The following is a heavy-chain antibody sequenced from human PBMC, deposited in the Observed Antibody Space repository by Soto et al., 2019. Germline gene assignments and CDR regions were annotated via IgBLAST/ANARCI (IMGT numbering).Heavy chain of an antibody. CDR2: IYWNDDK. Sequence: QITLEESGPTLVKPTQTLTLTCTFSGFSLSARGVGVGWIRQPPGKALEWLALIYWNDDKRYTPSLKSRLTITKDTSKNQVVLTITNMDPVYTATYYCTHSPWGAAPDYWGQGTLVTVSS. J-gene: IGHJ4*02. CDR1: GFSLSARGVG. CDR3: THSPWGAAPDY. V-gene: IGHV2-5*01. D-gene: IGHD3-16*01.